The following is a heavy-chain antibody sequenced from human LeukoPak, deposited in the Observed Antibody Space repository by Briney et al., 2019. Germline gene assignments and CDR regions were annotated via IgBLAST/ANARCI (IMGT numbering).Heavy chain of an antibody. J-gene: IGHJ4*02. CDR1: GFTFSSYG. CDR2: ISYDGSNK. V-gene: IGHV3-30*18. D-gene: IGHD3-22*01. CDR3: AKDRYSRALDY. Sequence: PGGSLRLSCAASGFTFSSYGMHWVRQAPGKGLEWVAVISYDGSNKYYADSVKGRFTISRDNSKNTLYLQMNSLRAEDTAVYYCAKDRYSRALDYWGQGTLVTVSS.